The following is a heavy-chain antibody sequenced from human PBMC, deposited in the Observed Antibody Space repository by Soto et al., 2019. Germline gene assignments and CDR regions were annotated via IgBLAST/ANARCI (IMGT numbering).Heavy chain of an antibody. D-gene: IGHD3-22*01. CDR3: ARENYDSSGYYYVPNYFDY. CDR2: IWYDGSNK. Sequence: GGSLRLSCAASGFTFSSYGMHWVRQAPGKGLEWVAVIWYDGSNKYYADSVKGRFTISRDNSKNTLYLQMNSLRSEDTAVYYCARENYDSSGYYYVPNYFDYWGQGTLVTVSS. J-gene: IGHJ4*02. CDR1: GFTFSSYG. V-gene: IGHV3-33*01.